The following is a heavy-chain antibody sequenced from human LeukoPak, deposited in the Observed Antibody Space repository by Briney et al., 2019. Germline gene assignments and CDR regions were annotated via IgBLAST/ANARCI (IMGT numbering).Heavy chain of an antibody. CDR1: GFTFSSYA. Sequence: GGSLRLSCAASGFTFSSYAMHWVRQAPGKGLEWVAVISYDGSNKYYADSVKGRFTISRDNSKNTLYLQMNSLRAEDTAVYYCARDTSSSWFYFDYWGQGTLVTVSS. CDR3: ARDTSSSWFYFDY. J-gene: IGHJ4*02. D-gene: IGHD6-13*01. V-gene: IGHV3-30-3*01. CDR2: ISYDGSNK.